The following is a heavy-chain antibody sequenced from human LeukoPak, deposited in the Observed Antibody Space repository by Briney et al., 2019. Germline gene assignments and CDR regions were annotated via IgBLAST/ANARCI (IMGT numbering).Heavy chain of an antibody. J-gene: IGHJ4*02. CDR2: ISGSGGST. D-gene: IGHD2-15*01. CDR1: GFTFSNYA. CDR3: AKQEGPYCSGGSCYGAGYYFDY. V-gene: IGHV3-23*01. Sequence: GGSLRLSCAASGFTFSNYAMSWVRQAPGKGLEWVSAISGSGGSTYYADSAKGRFTISRDSSKNTLYLQMNSLRAEDTAVYYCAKQEGPYCSGGSCYGAGYYFDYWGQGTLVTVSS.